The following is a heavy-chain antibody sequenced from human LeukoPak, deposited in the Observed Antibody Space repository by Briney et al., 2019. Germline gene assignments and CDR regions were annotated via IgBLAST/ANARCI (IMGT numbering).Heavy chain of an antibody. J-gene: IGHJ3*02. CDR3: AGRYYYDSSGYYPDAFDI. CDR2: IYTSGST. CDR1: GGSISSYY. V-gene: IGHV4-4*07. Sequence: PSETLSLTCTVSGGSISSYYWSWIRQPPGKGLEWIGRIYTSGSTNYNPSLKSRVTMSVDTSKNQFSLKLSSVTAADTAVYYCAGRYYYDSSGYYPDAFDIWGQGTMVTVSS. D-gene: IGHD3-22*01.